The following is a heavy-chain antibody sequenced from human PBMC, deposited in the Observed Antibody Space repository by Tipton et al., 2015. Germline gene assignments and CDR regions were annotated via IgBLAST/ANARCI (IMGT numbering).Heavy chain of an antibody. J-gene: IGHJ6*02. D-gene: IGHD3-10*02. V-gene: IGHV4-59*01. CDR2: IYYSGST. CDR3: ARGHYVSRIDG. CDR1: CGSISSYY. Sequence: TLSLTCTVSCGSISSYYWSWIRQPPGKGMEWIGNIYYSGSTNYNPSLKSRVTISVDTSKNQVSLKLISVTAADTAVYYCARGHYVSRIDGWGQGTSVSVSS.